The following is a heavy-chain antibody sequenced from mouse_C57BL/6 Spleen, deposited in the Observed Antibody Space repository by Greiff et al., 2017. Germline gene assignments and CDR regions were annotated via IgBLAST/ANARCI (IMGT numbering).Heavy chain of an antibody. V-gene: IGHV1-80*01. CDR1: GYAFSSYW. Sequence: VQLTESGAELVKPGASVKISCKASGYAFSSYWMNWVKQSPGKGLEWIGQIYPGAGDTNYNGKCKGKAILTVDKSSNTAYLQLSSLTSEDSAVYCCARIWTFDYWGQGTTLTVSS. CDR3: ARIWTFDY. CDR2: IYPGAGDT. J-gene: IGHJ2*01.